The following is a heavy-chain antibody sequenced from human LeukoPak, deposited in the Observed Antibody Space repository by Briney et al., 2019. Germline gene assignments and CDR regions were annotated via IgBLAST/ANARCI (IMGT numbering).Heavy chain of an antibody. J-gene: IGHJ3*02. V-gene: IGHV3-66*02. CDR2: IYSGGGT. Sequence: GGSLRLSCAASGFTVSSNYISWVRQAPGKGLEWVSVIYSGGGTDYADSVKGRFTISRDNSKNTLYLQMNSLRAEATAVYYCARAVGVTAIHNAFDIWGQGTMVTVSS. CDR3: ARAVGVTAIHNAFDI. D-gene: IGHD2-21*02. CDR1: GFTVSSNY.